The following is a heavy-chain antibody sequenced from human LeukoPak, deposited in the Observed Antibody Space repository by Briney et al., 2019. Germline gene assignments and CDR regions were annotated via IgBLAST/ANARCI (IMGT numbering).Heavy chain of an antibody. CDR3: TTDPSIAVAEYFDY. J-gene: IGHJ4*02. CDR2: IKSKTDGGTT. Sequence: GGSLRLSCAASGFTFSNAWMNWVRQAPGKGLEWVGRIKSKTDGGTTDYAAPVKGRFTISRDDSKNTLYLRMNSLKTEDTAVYYCTTDPSIAVAEYFDYWGQGTLVTVSS. V-gene: IGHV3-15*07. CDR1: GFTFSNAW. D-gene: IGHD6-19*01.